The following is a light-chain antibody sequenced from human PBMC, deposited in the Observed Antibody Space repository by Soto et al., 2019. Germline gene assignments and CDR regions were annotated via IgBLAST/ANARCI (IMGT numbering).Light chain of an antibody. CDR3: QQYNSYPYT. CDR2: KAS. Sequence: DIQMTQSPSTLSASVGDRVTITCRASQSISSWLAWYQQKPGKSPKLLIYKASSLESGVPSRFSGSGSGTEFTLTISSLQPDDFATYYCQQYNSYPYTFGQGTKLEIK. CDR1: QSISSW. J-gene: IGKJ2*01. V-gene: IGKV1-5*03.